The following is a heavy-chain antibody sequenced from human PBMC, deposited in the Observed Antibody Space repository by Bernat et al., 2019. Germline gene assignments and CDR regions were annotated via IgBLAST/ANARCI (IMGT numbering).Heavy chain of an antibody. CDR3: ARDTSNAFDY. CDR1: GFTFSSYA. CDR2: ISYDGSNK. Sequence: QVQLVESGGGVVQPGRSLRLSCAASGFTFSSYAMHWVRQAPGKGLEWVAVISYDGSNKYYADPGKGRFTISRYNSMNTLYLQINGLGAEDTAVYYCARDTSNAFDYWGQGTLVTVSS. D-gene: IGHD1-1*01. V-gene: IGHV3-30*01. J-gene: IGHJ4*02.